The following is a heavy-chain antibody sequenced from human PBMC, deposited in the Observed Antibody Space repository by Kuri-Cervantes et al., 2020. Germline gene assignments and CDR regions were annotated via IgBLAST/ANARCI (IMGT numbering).Heavy chain of an antibody. CDR2: IYHSGIT. D-gene: IGHD3-22*01. CDR3: ARGLSSYDSSGYPNTYYYYMDV. V-gene: IGHV4-38-2*01. J-gene: IGHJ6*03. Sequence: SQTLSLTCAVSGYSITTGYYWGWIRQPPGKGLEWIGSIYHSGITYYTPSLKSRVTISIDTSKNQFSLKLSSVTAADTAVYYCARGLSSYDSSGYPNTYYYYMDVWGKGTTVTVSS. CDR1: GYSITTGYY.